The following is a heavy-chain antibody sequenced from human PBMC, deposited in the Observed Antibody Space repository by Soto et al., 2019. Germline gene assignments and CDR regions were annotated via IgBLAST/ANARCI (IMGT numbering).Heavy chain of an antibody. D-gene: IGHD4-17*01. J-gene: IGHJ4*02. CDR2: ISYDGSNK. CDR3: ARDRYGDYVSCFDY. V-gene: IGHV3-30-3*01. CDR1: GFTFSSYA. Sequence: GGSLRLSCAASGFTFSSYAMRWVRQAPGKGLEWVAVISYDGSNKYYADSVKGRFTISRDNSKNTLYLQMNSLRAEDTAVYYCARDRYGDYVSCFDYWGQGTLVTVSS.